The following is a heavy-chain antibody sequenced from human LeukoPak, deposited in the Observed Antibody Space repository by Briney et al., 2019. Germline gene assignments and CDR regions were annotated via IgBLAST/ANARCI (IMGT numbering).Heavy chain of an antibody. J-gene: IGHJ4*02. CDR2: IIPIFGTA. CDR3: ARALRFYGDDGTVASY. CDR1: GGTFSSYA. Sequence: GASVKVSCKASGGTFSSYAINWVRQAPGQGLEWMGGIIPIFGTANYAQKFQGRVTITADESTGTAYMELSSLRSDDTAVYYCARALRFYGDDGTVASYWGQGTLVTVSS. D-gene: IGHD4-17*01. V-gene: IGHV1-69*13.